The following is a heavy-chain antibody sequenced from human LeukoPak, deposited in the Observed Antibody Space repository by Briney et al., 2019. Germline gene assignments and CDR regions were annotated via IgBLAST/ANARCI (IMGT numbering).Heavy chain of an antibody. CDR3: ARDFATVTANWFDP. D-gene: IGHD4-17*01. J-gene: IGHJ5*02. V-gene: IGHV1-2*02. Sequence: ASVKVSCKASGYTFTGYYMHWVRQAPGQGLEWMGWINPNSGGTNYAQKFQGRVTMTRDTSISTAYMELSRLRSDDTAVYYCARDFATVTANWFDPWGQGTLVTVSS. CDR2: INPNSGGT. CDR1: GYTFTGYY.